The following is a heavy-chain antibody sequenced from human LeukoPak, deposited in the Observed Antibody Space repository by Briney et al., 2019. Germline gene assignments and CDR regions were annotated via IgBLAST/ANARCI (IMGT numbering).Heavy chain of an antibody. V-gene: IGHV3-53*05. CDR3: AKDLTLLWFGESIDY. Sequence: PGGSLRLSCAASGFTVSSNYMSWVRQAPGKGLEWVSVIYSGGSTYYADSVKGRFTISRDNSKNTLYLQMNSLRAEDTAVYYCAKDLTLLWFGESIDYWGQGTLVTVSS. CDR1: GFTVSSNY. CDR2: IYSGGST. D-gene: IGHD3-10*01. J-gene: IGHJ4*02.